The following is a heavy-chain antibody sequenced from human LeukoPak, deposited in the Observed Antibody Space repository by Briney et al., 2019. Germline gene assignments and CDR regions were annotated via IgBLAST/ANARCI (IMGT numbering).Heavy chain of an antibody. V-gene: IGHV3-48*03. Sequence: TGGSLRLSCAASGFTFSSYEMNWVRRAPGKGLEWVSYISSSGSTIYYADSVKGRFTISRDNAKNSLYLQMNSLRAEDTAVYYCARDSSGYFHWFDPWGQGTLVTVSS. D-gene: IGHD3-22*01. CDR2: ISSSGSTI. J-gene: IGHJ5*02. CDR1: GFTFSSYE. CDR3: ARDSSGYFHWFDP.